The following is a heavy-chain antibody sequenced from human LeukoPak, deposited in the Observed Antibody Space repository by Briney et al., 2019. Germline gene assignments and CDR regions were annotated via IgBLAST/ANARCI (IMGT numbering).Heavy chain of an antibody. CDR2: IYPRDSDT. D-gene: IGHD5-18*01. J-gene: IGHJ5*02. V-gene: IGHV5-51*01. CDR3: ARGRKNRDTAMVPYNWFDP. CDR1: GYTFTSYW. Sequence: GESLKISCKGSGYTFTSYWIGWVRQMPGKGLEWMGVIYPRDSDTRYSPSFQDQVTISVDKSISTAYLQWSSLKASDTAMYYCARGRKNRDTAMVPYNWFDPWGQGTLVTVSS.